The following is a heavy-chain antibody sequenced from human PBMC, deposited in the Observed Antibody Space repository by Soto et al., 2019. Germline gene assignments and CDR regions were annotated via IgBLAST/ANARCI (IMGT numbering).Heavy chain of an antibody. J-gene: IGHJ5*02. V-gene: IGHV4-61*01. CDR1: GGSVSSGSYY. CDR2: IYYSGST. D-gene: IGHD3-9*01. Sequence: NPSETLSLTCTVSGGSVSSGSYYWSWIRQPPGKGLEWIGYIYYSGSTNYNPSLKSRVTISVDTSKNQFSLKLSSVTAADTAVYYCAATYYDILTGYYRFDPWGQGTLVTVSS. CDR3: AATYYDILTGYYRFDP.